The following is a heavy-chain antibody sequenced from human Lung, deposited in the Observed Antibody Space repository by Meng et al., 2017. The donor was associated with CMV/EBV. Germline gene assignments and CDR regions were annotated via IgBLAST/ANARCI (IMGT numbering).Heavy chain of an antibody. Sequence: GGSLRLXCAASGFTFSSYGMHWVRQAPGKGLEWVAFIRYDATNKYYADSVKGRFTISRDNSKNTLYLQMNSLRAEDTAVYYCAKAALYSSSWAPFDYWGQGXLVTVSS. V-gene: IGHV3-30*02. D-gene: IGHD6-13*01. J-gene: IGHJ4*02. CDR3: AKAALYSSSWAPFDY. CDR1: GFTFSSYG. CDR2: IRYDATNK.